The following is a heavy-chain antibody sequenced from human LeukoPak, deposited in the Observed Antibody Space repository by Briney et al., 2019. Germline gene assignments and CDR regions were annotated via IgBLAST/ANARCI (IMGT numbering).Heavy chain of an antibody. CDR2: INPNSGGT. J-gene: IGHJ4*02. Sequence: VASVKVSCKASGYTFTGYYMHWVRQAPGQELEWMGWINPNSGGTNYAQKFQGRVTMTRDTSISTAYMELSRLRSDDTAVYYCASAYDSSGLDYFDYWGQGTLVTVSS. V-gene: IGHV1-2*02. CDR3: ASAYDSSGLDYFDY. CDR1: GYTFTGYY. D-gene: IGHD3-22*01.